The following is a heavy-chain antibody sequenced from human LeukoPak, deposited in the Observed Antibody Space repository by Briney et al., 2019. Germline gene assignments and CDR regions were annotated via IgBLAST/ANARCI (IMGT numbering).Heavy chain of an antibody. V-gene: IGHV3-7*01. D-gene: IGHD3-3*01. CDR1: GFTFSSYW. CDR2: IKQDGSEK. Sequence: PGGSLRLSCAASGFTFSSYWMSWVRQAPGKGLEWVANIKQDGSEKYYVDSVKGRFTISRDNAKNSLYLQMNSLRAEDTAVYYCARVGRRFLEWLYFDYWGQGTLVTVSS. CDR3: ARVGRRFLEWLYFDY. J-gene: IGHJ4*02.